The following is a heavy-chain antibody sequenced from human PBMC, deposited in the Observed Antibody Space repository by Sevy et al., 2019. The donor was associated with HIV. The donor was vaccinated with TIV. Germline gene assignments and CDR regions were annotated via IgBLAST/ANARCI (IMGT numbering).Heavy chain of an antibody. D-gene: IGHD3-3*01. Sequence: GSLRLSCAASGFTFSSYAMSWVRQAPGKGLEWVSAISGRGGSTYYADSVKGGFTISRDNSKNTLYLQMNSLRAEDTAVYDCAKTRPDFWSGYYAPFDYWGQGTLVTVSS. V-gene: IGHV3-23*01. CDR1: GFTFSSYA. J-gene: IGHJ4*02. CDR2: ISGRGGST. CDR3: AKTRPDFWSGYYAPFDY.